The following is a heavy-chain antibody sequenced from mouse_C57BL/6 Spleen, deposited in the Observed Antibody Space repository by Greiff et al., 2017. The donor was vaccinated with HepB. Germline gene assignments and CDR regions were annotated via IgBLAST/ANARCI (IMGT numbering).Heavy chain of an antibody. CDR2: INPNNGGT. J-gene: IGHJ3*01. V-gene: IGHV1-18*01. CDR3: ARLGAYDGYPFAY. Sequence: EVQLQQSGPELVKPGASVKIPCKASGYTFTDYNMDWVKQSHGKSLEWIGDINPNNGGTIYNQKFKGKATLTVDKSSSTAYMELRSLTSEDTAVYYCARLGAYDGYPFAYWGQGTLVTVSA. D-gene: IGHD2-3*01. CDR1: GYTFTDYN.